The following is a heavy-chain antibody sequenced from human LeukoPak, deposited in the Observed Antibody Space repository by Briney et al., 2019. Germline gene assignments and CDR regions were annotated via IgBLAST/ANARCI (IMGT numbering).Heavy chain of an antibody. CDR1: GFTFSSYS. CDR2: ISSSSSYI. Sequence: GGSLRLSCAASGFTFSSYSMNWVRQAPGKGLEWVSSISSSSSYIYYADSVKGRFTISRDNVKNSLYLQMNSLRAEDTAVYYCAREVGATEPFDYWGQGTLVTVSS. J-gene: IGHJ4*02. CDR3: AREVGATEPFDY. V-gene: IGHV3-21*01. D-gene: IGHD1-26*01.